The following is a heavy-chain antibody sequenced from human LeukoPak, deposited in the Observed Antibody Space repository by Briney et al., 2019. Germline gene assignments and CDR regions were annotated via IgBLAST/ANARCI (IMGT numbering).Heavy chain of an antibody. CDR1: GYTFTGYY. CDR3: ARDMSVVAAPDY. V-gene: IGHV1-2*06. Sequence: ASVKVSCKASGYTFTGYYMHWVRQAPGQGLEWMGRINPNSGGTNYAQKFQGRVTMTRDTSISTAYMELSRLRSDDTAVYYCARDMSVVAAPDYWGQGTLVTVSS. J-gene: IGHJ4*02. D-gene: IGHD2-15*01. CDR2: INPNSGGT.